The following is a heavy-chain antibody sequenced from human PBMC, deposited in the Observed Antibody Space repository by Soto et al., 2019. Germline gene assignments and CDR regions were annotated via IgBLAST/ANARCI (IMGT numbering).Heavy chain of an antibody. V-gene: IGHV1-69*02. J-gene: IGHJ6*02. CDR1: GGTFSSYT. CDR3: SRFRGSYGMDV. Sequence: QVQLVQSGAEVKKPGSSVKVSCKASGGTFSSYTISWVRQAPGQGLEWMGRIIPILGIANYAQKFQGRVTITADKSTSTAYLEPGNLRSEDTAVYYRSRFRGSYGMDVWGQGTTVTVSS. D-gene: IGHD3-10*01. CDR2: IIPILGIA.